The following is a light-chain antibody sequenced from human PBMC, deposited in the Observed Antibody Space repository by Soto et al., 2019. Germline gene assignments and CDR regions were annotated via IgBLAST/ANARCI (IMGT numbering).Light chain of an antibody. Sequence: EIVMTQSPATLSVSPGERATLSCRASQTINSNLAWYQQKPGQAPRLLISGASTRATAIPARFSGSGSGTEFTLTISSLQSEDFAVYYCQQYNNWRLTFGGGTKVEIK. CDR1: QTINSN. J-gene: IGKJ4*01. CDR2: GAS. CDR3: QQYNNWRLT. V-gene: IGKV3-15*01.